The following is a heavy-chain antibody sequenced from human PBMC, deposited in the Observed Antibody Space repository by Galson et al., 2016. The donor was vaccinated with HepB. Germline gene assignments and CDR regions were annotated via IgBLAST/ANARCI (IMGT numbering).Heavy chain of an antibody. CDR3: VRDRERTLDY. V-gene: IGHV1-18*04. D-gene: IGHD1-7*01. CDR2: ISTHSGTT. J-gene: IGHJ4*02. Sequence: SVKVSCKASGYTFTTYGISWMRQAPGQGLEWMGWISTHSGTTNHAQELQGRITMTTDTSTSTAYMELTNLKSDDTAVYYCVRDRERTLDYWGQGTLVSVSS. CDR1: GYTFTTYG.